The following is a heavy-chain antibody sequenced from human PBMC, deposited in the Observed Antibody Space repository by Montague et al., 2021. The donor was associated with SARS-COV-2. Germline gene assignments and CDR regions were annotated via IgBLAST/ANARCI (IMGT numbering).Heavy chain of an antibody. Sequence: PRKGLEWIGGINHYGSTNYNPSLKSRGTMSVDTSKNQFSLKLSSVTAADTAVYYCARGLPVTTLFYYFGMDVWGQGTTVTVSS. V-gene: IGHV4-34*01. CDR3: ARGLPVTTLFYYFGMDV. CDR2: INHYGST. J-gene: IGHJ6*02. D-gene: IGHD4-11*01.